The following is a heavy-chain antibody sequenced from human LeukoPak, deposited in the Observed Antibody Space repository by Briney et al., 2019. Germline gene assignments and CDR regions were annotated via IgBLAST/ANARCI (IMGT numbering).Heavy chain of an antibody. CDR1: GASISSYY. Sequence: SETLSLTCTVSGASISSYYWSWIRQPPGKGLEWIGDIYYSGSIKYNPSLKSRVTMSVDTSKNQFSLKLSSVTAADTAIYYCARENPSSYYNRPIDYWGQGTLVTVSS. D-gene: IGHD3-22*01. V-gene: IGHV4-59*01. CDR3: ARENPSSYYNRPIDY. CDR2: IYYSGSI. J-gene: IGHJ4*02.